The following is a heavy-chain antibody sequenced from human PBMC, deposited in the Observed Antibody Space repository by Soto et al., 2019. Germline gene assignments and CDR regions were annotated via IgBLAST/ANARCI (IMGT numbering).Heavy chain of an antibody. CDR3: ARGPSHIGPGILPAAIRGGYNYFDP. CDR1: GFTFSSYA. D-gene: IGHD2-2*01. J-gene: IGHJ5*02. CDR2: ISGSGGNT. Sequence: EEQLLESGGGLVQPGESLRLSCAASGFTFSSYAMSWVRQAPGKGLEWVSLISGSGGNTFYADSVKGRFTISRDNSKNTLFLQMNSLRAEDTAVYYGARGPSHIGPGILPAAIRGGYNYFDPWGQGTLVTVSS. V-gene: IGHV3-23*01.